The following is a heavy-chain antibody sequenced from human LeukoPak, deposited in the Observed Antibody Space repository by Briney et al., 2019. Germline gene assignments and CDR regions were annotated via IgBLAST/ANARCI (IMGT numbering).Heavy chain of an antibody. Sequence: VKVSCKASGYTFTGYYMHWVRQAPGQGLKWMGWINPKSGGTNYEQKFQGGVTMTRDTSISTAYMELSRLRSDDTAVYYCAPLLGYCSSTSCYRSWFDPWGQGTLVTVSS. D-gene: IGHD2-2*02. CDR1: GYTFTGYY. CDR2: INPKSGGT. J-gene: IGHJ5*02. V-gene: IGHV1-2*02. CDR3: APLLGYCSSTSCYRSWFDP.